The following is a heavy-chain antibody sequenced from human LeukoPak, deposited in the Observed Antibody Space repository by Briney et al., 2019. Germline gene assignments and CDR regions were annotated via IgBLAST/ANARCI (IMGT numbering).Heavy chain of an antibody. CDR1: GFTLSSYW. J-gene: IGHJ4*02. CDR3: ARGSTSGWPDYFDY. D-gene: IGHD6-19*01. V-gene: IGHV3-74*01. CDR2: INGDGSST. Sequence: GGSLRLSCAASGFTLSSYWMHWVRQAPGKGQVWVSRINGDGSSTPYANSVKGRFTISRDNAKNTLYLQMHSLRADDTAVYYCARGSTSGWPDYFDYWGQGSVVTVSS.